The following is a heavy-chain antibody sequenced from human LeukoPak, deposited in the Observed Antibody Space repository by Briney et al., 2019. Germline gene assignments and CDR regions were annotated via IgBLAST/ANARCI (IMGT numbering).Heavy chain of an antibody. J-gene: IGHJ4*02. CDR3: ARGPPPYDAQYYYGSGSYY. V-gene: IGHV3-7*03. D-gene: IGHD3-10*01. CDR2: IKQDGSEK. Sequence: PGGSLRLSRAASGFTFSSYWMSWVRQAPGKGLEWVANIKQDGSEKYYVDSVKGRFTISRDNAKNSLYLQMNSLRAEDTAVYYCARGPPPYDAQYYYGSGSYYWGQGTLVTVSS. CDR1: GFTFSSYW.